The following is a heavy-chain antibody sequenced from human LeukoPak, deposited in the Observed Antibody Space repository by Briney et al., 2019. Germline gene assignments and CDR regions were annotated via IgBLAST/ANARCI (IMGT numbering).Heavy chain of an antibody. Sequence: PSGTLSLTCAVSGGSISSSNWWSWVRQPPGKGLEWIGEIYHSGSTNYNPSLKSRVTMSADTPKNQFSLKLTSVTAADTAVYYCARRGYSSTWYSRWFDPWGQGTLVTVSS. V-gene: IGHV4-4*02. CDR2: IYHSGST. CDR3: ARRGYSSTWYSRWFDP. J-gene: IGHJ5*02. CDR1: GGSISSSNW. D-gene: IGHD6-13*01.